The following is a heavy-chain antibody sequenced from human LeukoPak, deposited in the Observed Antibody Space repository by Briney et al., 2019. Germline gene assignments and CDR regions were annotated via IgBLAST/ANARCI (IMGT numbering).Heavy chain of an antibody. CDR2: IIPIFGTA. V-gene: IGHV1-69*06. J-gene: IGHJ3*02. CDR3: ARDQTYYGSGSDAFDI. Sequence: SVKVSCKASGGTFSSYAISWVRQAPGQGLEWMGGIIPIFGTANYAQKFQGRVIITADKSTSTAYMELSSLRSEDTAVYYCARDQTYYGSGSDAFDIWGQGTMVTVSS. D-gene: IGHD3-10*01. CDR1: GGTFSSYA.